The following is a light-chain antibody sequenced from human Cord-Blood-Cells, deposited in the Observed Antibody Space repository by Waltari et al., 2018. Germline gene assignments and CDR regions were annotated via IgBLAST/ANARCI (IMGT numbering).Light chain of an antibody. CDR2: ASS. CDR3: QQLNSYPIT. CDR1: QGISSY. V-gene: IGKV1-9*01. Sequence: DIQLTQSPSFLSASVGDRVTNTCRASQGISSYLAWYLQKPGKAPKLLIYASSTVQSGVPSRFSGSGSGTEFTLTISSLQPEDFATYYCQQLNSYPITFGKGTRLEI. J-gene: IGKJ5*01.